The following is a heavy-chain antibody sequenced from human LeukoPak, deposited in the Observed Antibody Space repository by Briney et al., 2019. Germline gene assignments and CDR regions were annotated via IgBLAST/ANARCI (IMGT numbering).Heavy chain of an antibody. J-gene: IGHJ4*02. D-gene: IGHD6-19*01. Sequence: PGGSLRLSCAASGFTFSSYWMSWVRQAPGKGLERVANIKVDGSEVYYVASVKGRFTISRSNAKNSVYLQMNSLRAEDTAVYYCARDRGWQTFDYWGQGTLVTVSS. V-gene: IGHV3-7*01. CDR1: GFTFSSYW. CDR2: IKVDGSEV. CDR3: ARDRGWQTFDY.